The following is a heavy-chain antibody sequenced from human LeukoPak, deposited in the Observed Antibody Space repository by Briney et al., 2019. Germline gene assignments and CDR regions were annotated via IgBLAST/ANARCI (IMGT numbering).Heavy chain of an antibody. J-gene: IGHJ4*02. Sequence: PSETLSLTCIVSGGSVSSDIYHWSWIRQAPGKGLEWIGHNGNANYNPSLQSRVTISIDTSKNHFTLSLNSVTAADTAVYYCATYSVGVGGCGHWGPGTLVTVSS. V-gene: IGHV4-61*03. CDR3: ATYSVGVGGCGH. CDR2: NGNA. D-gene: IGHD2-21*01. CDR1: GGSVSSDIYH.